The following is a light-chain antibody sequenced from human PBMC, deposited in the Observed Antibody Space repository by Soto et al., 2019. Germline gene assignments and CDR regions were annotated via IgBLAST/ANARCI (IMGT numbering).Light chain of an antibody. CDR2: DVS. CDR3: SSSTSSSTLVV. CDR1: SSDVGGYNY. Sequence: QSALTQPASVSGSPGQSITISCTGTSSDVGGYNYVSWYQQHPGKAPKLMIYDVSNRPSGVSNRFSGSKSGNTASLTISGIQAEDEAEYYCSSSTSSSTLVVFGGGTKVTVL. J-gene: IGLJ2*01. V-gene: IGLV2-14*01.